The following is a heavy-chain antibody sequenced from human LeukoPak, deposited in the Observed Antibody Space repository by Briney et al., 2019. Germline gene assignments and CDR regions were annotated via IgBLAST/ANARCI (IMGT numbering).Heavy chain of an antibody. Sequence: GGSLRLSCAASGFTFSSYWMSWVRQAPRKGLKWVANIKQDGSEKYYVDSVKGRFTISRDNAKNSLYLQMNSLRAEDTAVYYCARDPLLYYDSSGYYYYYYGMDVWGQGTTVTVSS. D-gene: IGHD3-22*01. V-gene: IGHV3-7*01. J-gene: IGHJ6*02. CDR1: GFTFSSYW. CDR2: IKQDGSEK. CDR3: ARDPLLYYDSSGYYYYYYGMDV.